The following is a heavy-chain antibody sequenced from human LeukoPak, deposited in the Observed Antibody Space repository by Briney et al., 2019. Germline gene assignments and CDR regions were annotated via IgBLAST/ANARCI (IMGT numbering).Heavy chain of an antibody. CDR3: AKDGFDCSSTSCYTYYYYYMDV. J-gene: IGHJ6*03. V-gene: IGHV3-23*01. CDR1: GFTFSSYG. CDR2: ISPSGGST. Sequence: GGSLRLSCAASGFTFSSYGMSWVRQAPGKGLEWVSAISPSGGSTYYADSVKGRFTISRDNSKNTLFLQMNSLRAEDTAVYYCAKDGFDCSSTSCYTYYYYYMDVWGKGTTVTVSS. D-gene: IGHD2-2*02.